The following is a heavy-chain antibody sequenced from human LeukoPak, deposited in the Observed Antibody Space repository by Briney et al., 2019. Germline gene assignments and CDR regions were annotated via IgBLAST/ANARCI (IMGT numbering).Heavy chain of an antibody. CDR2: IYYSGST. CDR1: GGSISSSSYY. D-gene: IGHD3-10*01. CDR3: ARWTKGVWFGYPRAWFDP. V-gene: IGHV4-39*01. Sequence: SETLSLTCTVFGGSISSSSYYWGWIRQPPGKGLEWIGSIYYSGSTYYNPSLKSRVTISVDTSKNQFSLKLSSVTAADTAVYYCARWTKGVWFGYPRAWFDPWGQGTLVTVSS. J-gene: IGHJ5*02.